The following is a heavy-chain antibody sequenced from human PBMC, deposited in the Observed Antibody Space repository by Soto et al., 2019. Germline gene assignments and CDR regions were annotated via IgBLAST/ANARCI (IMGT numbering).Heavy chain of an antibody. CDR3: ARGYCSGGSCYFGYYYYYMDV. CDR1: GGSFSCYY. Sequence: SETLSLTCAVYGGSFSCYYWSWIRQPPGKGLEWIGEINHSGSTNYNPSLKSRVTISVDTSKNQFSLKLSSVTAADTAVYYCARGYCSGGSCYFGYYYYYMDVWGKGTTVTVSS. D-gene: IGHD2-15*01. CDR2: INHSGST. V-gene: IGHV4-34*01. J-gene: IGHJ6*03.